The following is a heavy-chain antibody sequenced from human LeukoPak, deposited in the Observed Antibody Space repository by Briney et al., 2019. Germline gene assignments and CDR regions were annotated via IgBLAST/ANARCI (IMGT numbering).Heavy chain of an antibody. CDR3: ARAENSGSGGLDP. CDR1: GFTFSSYW. CDR2: IKQDGSEK. V-gene: IGHV3-7*01. J-gene: IGHJ5*02. Sequence: GGSLRLSCAASGFTFSSYWMSWVRQAPGKGLEWVASIKQDGSEKYFVDSVKGRFTISRDNAKNSLYLDMSSLRADDTAVYYCARAENSGSGGLDPWGQGTLVTVSS. D-gene: IGHD2-15*01.